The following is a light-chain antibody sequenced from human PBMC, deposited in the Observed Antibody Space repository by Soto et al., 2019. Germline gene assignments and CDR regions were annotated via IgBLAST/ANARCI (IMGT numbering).Light chain of an antibody. CDR2: DAS. Sequence: DIQMTQPPSTLSASVGDRVTITCRASQSISNWLAWYQQRPGKAPKLLISDASSLQSGVPSRFSGSGYGTDFTLTISSLQPEDFATYYCLQHNSYPWTFGQGTKVDIK. V-gene: IGKV1-5*01. CDR3: LQHNSYPWT. J-gene: IGKJ1*01. CDR1: QSISNW.